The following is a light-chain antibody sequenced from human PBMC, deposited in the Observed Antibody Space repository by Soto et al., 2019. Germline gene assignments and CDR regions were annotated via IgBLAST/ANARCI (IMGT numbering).Light chain of an antibody. Sequence: EIVMTQSPATLSVSPGEGGTLSCRASQSVYSNVAWYQQKPGQAPRLLIYGASTRATGIQARFSGSGSETGFTLTISSLQSEDFAVYYCKQYNNWPLTFGQGTKVDNK. CDR3: KQYNNWPLT. CDR1: QSVYSN. V-gene: IGKV3-15*01. CDR2: GAS. J-gene: IGKJ1*01.